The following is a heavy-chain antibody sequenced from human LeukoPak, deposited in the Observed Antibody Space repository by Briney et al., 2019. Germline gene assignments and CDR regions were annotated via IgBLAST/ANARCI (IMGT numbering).Heavy chain of an antibody. CDR3: ARKDSRSWYGNWFDP. CDR2: IFGGGST. J-gene: IGHJ5*02. Sequence: PSETLSLTCTVSGNSISGEHWSWIRQPPGKGLEWIGFIFGGGSTNYNPSLKSRVTLSADTSKNQFSLNVNSVTAADTAEYYCARKDSRSWYGNWFDPWGQATLVTVSS. CDR1: GNSISGEH. V-gene: IGHV4-59*01. D-gene: IGHD3-22*01.